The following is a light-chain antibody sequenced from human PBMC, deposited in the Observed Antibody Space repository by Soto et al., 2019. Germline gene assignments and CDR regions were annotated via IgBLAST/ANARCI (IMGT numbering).Light chain of an antibody. CDR3: QQYGRSWT. CDR2: GAS. J-gene: IGKJ1*01. Sequence: EIVLTQSPGTLSLSPGERATLSCRASQSVSSSFLAWYQQKPGQAPRLLIYGASSRATGIPDRFSGSGSGTDFTLIISRLEPEDFAVYYCQQYGRSWTFGQGTKVEIK. V-gene: IGKV3-20*01. CDR1: QSVSSSF.